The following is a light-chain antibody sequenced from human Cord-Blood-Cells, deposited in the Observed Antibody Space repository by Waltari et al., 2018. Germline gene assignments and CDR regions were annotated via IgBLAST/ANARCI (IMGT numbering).Light chain of an antibody. CDR3: QQRSNWPPT. CDR2: DAS. J-gene: IGKJ1*01. V-gene: IGKV3-11*01. Sequence: EIVLTQSPATLCLSPGERATLSCRASQSVSSYLAWYQQKPGQAPRLLIYDASNRATGIPARFSGSESGTDFTLTIRSLEPEDFAVYYCQQRSNWPPTFGQGTKVEIK. CDR1: QSVSSY.